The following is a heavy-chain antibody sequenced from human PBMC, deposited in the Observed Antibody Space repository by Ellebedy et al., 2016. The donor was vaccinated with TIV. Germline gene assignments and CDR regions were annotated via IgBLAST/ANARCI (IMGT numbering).Heavy chain of an antibody. Sequence: AASVKVSCKASGYTFTTYYMHWARQAPGQGLEWMGIINPSGGSTSYAQKFQGRVSMTRDTSTRTVYMELSSLRSEDTAVYYCAREGDSAMIPQFFDYWGQGTLVTVSS. V-gene: IGHV1-46*01. CDR2: INPSGGST. CDR1: GYTFTTYY. CDR3: AREGDSAMIPQFFDY. J-gene: IGHJ4*02. D-gene: IGHD5-18*01.